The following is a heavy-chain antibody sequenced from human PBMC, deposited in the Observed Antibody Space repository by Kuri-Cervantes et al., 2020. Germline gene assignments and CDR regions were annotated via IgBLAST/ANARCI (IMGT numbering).Heavy chain of an antibody. CDR2: IYSSGTA. V-gene: IGHV4-59*12. CDR1: GGSIRNYY. D-gene: IGHD2-21*02. Sequence: GSLRLSCTVSGGSIRNYYWTWIRQTPGKGLEYMGYIYSSGTANYNPSLKSRVTMSVDTSKNQFSLKLNSVTAADTAVYYCARDRAYCGGDCYWDRDAFDIWGQGTMVTVSS. J-gene: IGHJ3*02. CDR3: ARDRAYCGGDCYWDRDAFDI.